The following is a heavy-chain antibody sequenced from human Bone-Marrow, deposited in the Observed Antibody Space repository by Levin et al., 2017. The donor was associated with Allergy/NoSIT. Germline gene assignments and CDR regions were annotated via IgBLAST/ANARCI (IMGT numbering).Heavy chain of an antibody. CDR3: ARDIRSGYYDSSADDAFDI. J-gene: IGHJ3*02. V-gene: IGHV3-66*01. Sequence: LGESLKISCAASGFNVSTKYMTWVRQAPGKGLEWVSVLYSGGRTHYADSVKGRFTISRDNSSNTLYLQMNSLRAEDTAVYYCARDIRSGYYDSSADDAFDIWGQGTLVTVSS. CDR2: LYSGGRT. CDR1: GFNVSTKY. D-gene: IGHD3-22*01.